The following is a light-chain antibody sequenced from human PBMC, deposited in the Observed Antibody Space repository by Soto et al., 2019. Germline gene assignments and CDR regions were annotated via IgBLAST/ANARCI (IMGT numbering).Light chain of an antibody. V-gene: IGLV2-14*01. CDR1: SRDVGGSNY. CDR3: SSYTSSNTLEV. J-gene: IGLJ1*01. CDR2: EVN. Sequence: QSALIQPASVSGSPGQSITISCTGTSRDVGGSNYVSWYQHHPHRAPKLLIYEVNYRPSGVSSRFSGSKSGNTASLTISGLQAEEEADYYCSSYTSSNTLEVFGVGTKVTV.